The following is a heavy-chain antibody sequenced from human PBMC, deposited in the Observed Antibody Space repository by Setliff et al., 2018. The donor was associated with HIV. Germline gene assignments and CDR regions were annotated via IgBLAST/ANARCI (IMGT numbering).Heavy chain of an antibody. CDR2: IRSKAYGGTT. J-gene: IGHJ6*02. V-gene: IGHV3-49*04. CDR3: TRDRRYSSGWYSSYGMDV. D-gene: IGHD6-19*01. Sequence: GGSLRLSCTASGFTFGDYAMSWVRQAPGKGLEWVGFIRSKAYGGTTEYAASVKGRFTISRDDSKSIAYLQMNSLKTEDTAVYYCTRDRRYSSGWYSSYGMDVWGQGTTVTV. CDR1: GFTFGDYA.